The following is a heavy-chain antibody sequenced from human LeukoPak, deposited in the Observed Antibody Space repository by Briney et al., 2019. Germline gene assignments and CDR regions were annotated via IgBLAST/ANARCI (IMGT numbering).Heavy chain of an antibody. CDR2: ISGDGGVT. Sequence: PGGSPRLSCAASGFTFRDFSMHWVRQVAGKGLEWVSLISGDGGVTHYGDSVRGRFTISRDNSKNSLYLQMSSLRVEDTALYYCAKGNNSISYNFDYWGQGTLVTVSS. J-gene: IGHJ4*02. CDR3: AKGNNSISYNFDY. V-gene: IGHV3-43*02. D-gene: IGHD4-11*01. CDR1: GFTFRDFS.